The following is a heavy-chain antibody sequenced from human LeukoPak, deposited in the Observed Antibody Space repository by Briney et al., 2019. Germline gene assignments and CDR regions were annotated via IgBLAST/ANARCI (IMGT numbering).Heavy chain of an antibody. V-gene: IGHV5-10-1*01. Sequence: GESLKISCKGSGYSFTGYWITWVRQMPGKGLEWMGRIDPSDSYTNYSPSFQGHVTISADKSISSAYLQWRSLKASDTAMYYCARHGEEGVNQEFDYWGQGTLVTVSS. D-gene: IGHD2-8*01. CDR2: IDPSDSYT. CDR1: GYSFTGYW. J-gene: IGHJ4*02. CDR3: ARHGEEGVNQEFDY.